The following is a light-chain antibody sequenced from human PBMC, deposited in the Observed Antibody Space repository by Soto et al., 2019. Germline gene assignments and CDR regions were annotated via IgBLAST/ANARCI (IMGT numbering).Light chain of an antibody. CDR1: QGISSY. CDR3: QQYYSYPVT. Sequence: AIRMTQSPSSLSASTGDRVTITCRASQGISSYLAWYQQKPGKAPKLLIYAASTLQSGVPPRFSGSGSGTDFTLTISCLQSEEFETYYCQQYYSYPVTFGPRTKVYIK. J-gene: IGKJ3*01. V-gene: IGKV1-8*01. CDR2: AAS.